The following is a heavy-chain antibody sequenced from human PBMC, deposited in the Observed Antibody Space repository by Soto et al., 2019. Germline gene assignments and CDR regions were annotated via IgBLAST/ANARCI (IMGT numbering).Heavy chain of an antibody. D-gene: IGHD6-6*01. CDR2: ISSSSSTI. CDR3: ARPEYSSSSDGIDV. V-gene: IGHV3-48*02. Sequence: EVQLVESGGGLVQPGGSLRLSCAASGFTFSSYSMNWVRQAPGKGLEWVSYISSSSSTIYYADSVKGRFTISRDNAKNPPYLQMNSLRDEDTAVYYCARPEYSSSSDGIDVWGQGTTVTVSS. J-gene: IGHJ6*02. CDR1: GFTFSSYS.